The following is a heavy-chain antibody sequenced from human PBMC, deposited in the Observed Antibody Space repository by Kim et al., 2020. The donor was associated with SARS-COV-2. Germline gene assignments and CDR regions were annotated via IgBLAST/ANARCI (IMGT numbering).Heavy chain of an antibody. V-gene: IGHV4-4*07. D-gene: IGHD6-19*01. J-gene: IGHJ4*02. Sequence: PTLKSRVTMLVDTSKNQFSLKLSSVTAADTAVYYCARDEGAVAGTGGFDYWGQGTLVTVSS. CDR3: ARDEGAVAGTGGFDY.